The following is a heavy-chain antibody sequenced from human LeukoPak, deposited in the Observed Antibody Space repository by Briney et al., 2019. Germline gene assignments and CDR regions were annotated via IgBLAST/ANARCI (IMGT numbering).Heavy chain of an antibody. D-gene: IGHD3-9*01. Sequence: GGSLRLSCAASGFIFDDYGMNWVRQAPGKGLEWVSSISSSSSYLYYADSVKGRFTISRANAKNSLYLEMNSLRAEDTAVYYCARGADYDILTGYMDVWGKGTTVTVSS. J-gene: IGHJ6*03. V-gene: IGHV3-21*01. CDR1: GFIFDDYG. CDR2: ISSSSSYL. CDR3: ARGADYDILTGYMDV.